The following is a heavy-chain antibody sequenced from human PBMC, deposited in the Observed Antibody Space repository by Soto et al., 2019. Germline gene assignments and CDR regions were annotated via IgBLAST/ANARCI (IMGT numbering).Heavy chain of an antibody. CDR1: GVSFSGYY. D-gene: IGHD3-10*01. CDR2: INHSGVT. V-gene: IGHV4-34*01. Sequence: QVQLQQWGAGLLKPSETLSLTCAVYGVSFSGYYWSWIRQPPGKGLEWIGEINHSGVTNYNPSLKSRVTISVDTSKNQFSSKLSSVTDADTAVYYCARGRYGSWRRGSPGGAFDIWGHGTMDTVS. CDR3: ARGRYGSWRRGSPGGAFDI. J-gene: IGHJ3*02.